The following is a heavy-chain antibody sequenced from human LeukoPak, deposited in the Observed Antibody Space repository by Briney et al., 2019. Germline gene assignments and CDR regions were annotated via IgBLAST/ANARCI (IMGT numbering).Heavy chain of an antibody. J-gene: IGHJ5*02. CDR2: IKQDGSEK. CDR1: GFTFSSYW. CDR3: AKYPRGLLGNWFDP. Sequence: GGSLRLSCAASGFTFSSYWMSWVRQAPGKGLEWVANIKQDGSEKYYVDSVKGRFTISRDNAQNSLYLQMNRLRAEDTAVYYCAKYPRGLLGNWFDPWGQGTLVTVSS. D-gene: IGHD1-26*01. V-gene: IGHV3-7*03.